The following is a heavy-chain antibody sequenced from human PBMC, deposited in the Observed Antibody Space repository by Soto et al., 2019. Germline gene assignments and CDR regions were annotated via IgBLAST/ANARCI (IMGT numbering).Heavy chain of an antibody. V-gene: IGHV1-69*08. CDR2: IIPILGIA. J-gene: IGHJ3*02. Sequence: QVQLVQSGAEVKKPGSSVKVSCKASGGTFSSYTISWVLQASGQGLEWMGRIIPILGIANYAQKFQGRVTITADNSTSSAYLELSSLSSEDTAVYYCAREVVGVDHDAFDIWGQGTMVTVAS. D-gene: IGHD1-26*01. CDR1: GGTFSSYT. CDR3: AREVVGVDHDAFDI.